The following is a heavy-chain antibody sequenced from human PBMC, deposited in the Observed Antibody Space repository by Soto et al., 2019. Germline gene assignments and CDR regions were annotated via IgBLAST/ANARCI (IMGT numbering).Heavy chain of an antibody. CDR3: SRGEWELLPGEY. D-gene: IGHD1-26*01. CDR1: GFTFSSYW. V-gene: IGHV3-74*01. J-gene: IGHJ4*02. Sequence: EVQLVESGGGLVQPGGSLRLSCAASGFTFSSYWMHWVRQAPGKGLVWVSRINSDGSSTTYADSVKGRFTISRDNAKNTLYLRKNSMRAEDTAVYYCSRGEWELLPGEYWGQGTLFTVSS. CDR2: INSDGSST.